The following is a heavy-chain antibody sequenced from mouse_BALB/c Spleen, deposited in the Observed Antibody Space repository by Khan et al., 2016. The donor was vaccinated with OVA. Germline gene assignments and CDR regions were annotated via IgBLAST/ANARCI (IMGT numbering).Heavy chain of an antibody. Sequence: EVQLQESGGDLVKPGGSLKLSCAASGFTFCTYGMPWVRQTPDMRLEWVATISSGGHYTYYPDSVKGRFTISRDNAKNTLYLLMSSLKSEATAIYCCARLDYYYDSEGIAYWGQGTLVTVSA. CDR3: ARLDYYYDSEGIAY. CDR2: ISSGGHYT. V-gene: IGHV5-6*01. J-gene: IGHJ3*01. CDR1: GFTFCTYG. D-gene: IGHD1-1*01.